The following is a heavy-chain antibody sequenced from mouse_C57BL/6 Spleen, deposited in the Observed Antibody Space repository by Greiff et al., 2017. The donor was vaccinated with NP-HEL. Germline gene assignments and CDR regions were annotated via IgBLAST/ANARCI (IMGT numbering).Heavy chain of an antibody. D-gene: IGHD1-1*01. V-gene: IGHV1-59*01. CDR2: IDPSDSYT. J-gene: IGHJ3*01. CDR1: GYTFTSYW. Sequence: QVQLQQPGAELVRPGASVKLSCKASGYTFTSYWMHWVKQRPGQGLEWIGVIDPSDSYTNYHPKFQGKATLTVDPSSSTAYMQLSSLTSEYSAVYDCAKSTVDHPWFAYWGQGTLVTVSA. CDR3: AKSTVDHPWFAY.